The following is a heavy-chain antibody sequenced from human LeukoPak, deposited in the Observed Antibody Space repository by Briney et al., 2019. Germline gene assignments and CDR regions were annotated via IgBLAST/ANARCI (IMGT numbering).Heavy chain of an antibody. CDR1: GYTFTSYG. V-gene: IGHV1-18*01. CDR3: ARGLGYCSGGSCYSGDFYYYYYGMDV. D-gene: IGHD2-15*01. J-gene: IGHJ6*02. Sequence: ASVKVSCKASGYTFTSYGISWVRQAPGQGLEWMGWISAYNGNTNYAQKLQGRVTMTTDTSTSTAYMELRSLRSDDTAVYYCARGLGYCSGGSCYSGDFYYYYYGMDVWGQGTTVTVSS. CDR2: ISAYNGNT.